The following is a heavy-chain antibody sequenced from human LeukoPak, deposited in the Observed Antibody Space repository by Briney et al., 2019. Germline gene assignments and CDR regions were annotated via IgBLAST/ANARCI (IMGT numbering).Heavy chain of an antibody. CDR3: ARGYYYDSSGYYLYYFDY. V-gene: IGHV3-11*04. J-gene: IGHJ4*02. CDR2: IISSGSTI. Sequence: GGSLRLSCAASGFTFSDYYMSWIRQAPGKGLEWVSYIISSGSTIYYADSVKGRFTISRDNAKNSLYLQMNSLRAEDTAVYYCARGYYYDSSGYYLYYFDYWGQGTLVTVPS. CDR1: GFTFSDYY. D-gene: IGHD3-22*01.